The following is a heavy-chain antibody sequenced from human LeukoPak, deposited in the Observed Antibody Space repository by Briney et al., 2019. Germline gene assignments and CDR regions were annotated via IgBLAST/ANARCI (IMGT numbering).Heavy chain of an antibody. J-gene: IGHJ4*02. CDR3: ASSFTSRGGYNYVWRYFDY. D-gene: IGHD5-24*01. Sequence: KPGGSLRLSCAASGFTFSSYSMNWVRQAPGKGLEWVSSISSSSSYIYYADSVKGRFTISRDNAKNSLYLQMNSLRAEDTAVYYCASSFTSRGGYNYVWRYFDYWGQGTLVTVSS. CDR1: GFTFSSYS. V-gene: IGHV3-21*01. CDR2: ISSSSSYI.